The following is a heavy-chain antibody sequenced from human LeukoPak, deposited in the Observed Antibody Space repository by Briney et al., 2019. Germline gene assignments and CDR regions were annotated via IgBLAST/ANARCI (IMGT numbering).Heavy chain of an antibody. V-gene: IGHV4-30-4*01. Sequence: SETLSLTCTVSGGSISSGDYYWSWIRQPPGKGLEWIGYIYYSGSTYYNPSLKSRVTISVDTSKNQFSLKLSSVTAADTAVYYCARDSLGSGSLTLHAFDIWGQGTMVTVSS. D-gene: IGHD3-10*01. CDR1: GGSISSGDYY. CDR2: IYYSGST. J-gene: IGHJ3*02. CDR3: ARDSLGSGSLTLHAFDI.